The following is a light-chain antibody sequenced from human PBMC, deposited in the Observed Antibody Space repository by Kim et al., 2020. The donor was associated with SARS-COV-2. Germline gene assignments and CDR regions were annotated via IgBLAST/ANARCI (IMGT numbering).Light chain of an antibody. CDR3: QAWAGSYDLFV. V-gene: IGLV3-1*01. CDR2: FDN. J-gene: IGLJ1*01. Sequence: SYELTQPPSLSASPGHTASIVCCGDNFGAKCVCWYQQKPGLSPVLVVYFDNNRPSGIPDRFSGSNSGNTATLTIARAQAMDEADYFCQAWAGSYDLFVFG. CDR1: NFGAKC.